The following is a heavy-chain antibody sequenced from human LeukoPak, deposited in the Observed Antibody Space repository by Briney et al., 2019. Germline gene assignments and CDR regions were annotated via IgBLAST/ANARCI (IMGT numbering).Heavy chain of an antibody. CDR3: ARDSSPRYSGYDWVY. J-gene: IGHJ4*02. D-gene: IGHD5-12*01. Sequence: GTLRLSCTASGFAFSDYWMSWVRQAPGKGLEWLANIKQVGSQTSYVDSVRGRFTVSRDNAKNSLYLQMNSLSADDTAVYYCARDSSPRYSGYDWVYWGRGTLVTVSS. CDR2: IKQVGSQT. V-gene: IGHV3-7*01. CDR1: GFAFSDYW.